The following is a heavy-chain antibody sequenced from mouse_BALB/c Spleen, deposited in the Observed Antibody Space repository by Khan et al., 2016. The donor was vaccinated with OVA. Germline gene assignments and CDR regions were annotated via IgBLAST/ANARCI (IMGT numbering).Heavy chain of an antibody. V-gene: IGHV2-9*02. CDR3: ARPYYGSAWFAY. D-gene: IGHD1-1*01. Sequence: QVQLKQSGPGLVAPSQSLSITCIVSGFSLTSYGVHWVRQPPGKGLEWLGVLWAGGSTNYNSALMSRLSISKDNSKNQVFLKMNSLQTDDTAMYYCARPYYGSAWFAYWGQGTLVTVSA. CDR2: LWAGGST. CDR1: GFSLTSYG. J-gene: IGHJ3*01.